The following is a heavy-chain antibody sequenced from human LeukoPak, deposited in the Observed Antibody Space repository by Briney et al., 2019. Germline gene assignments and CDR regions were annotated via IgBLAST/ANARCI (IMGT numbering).Heavy chain of an antibody. CDR3: AREADSSGYFFRPDY. V-gene: IGHV1-18*01. Sequence: GASVKVSCKASGYTFTNYAISWVRQAPGQGLEWMGWISVYSDDTKSAQNLQGRITMTKDTSTSTAYMELRSLRSDDTAEYYCAREADSSGYFFRPDYWGQGTLVTVSS. CDR2: ISVYSDDT. D-gene: IGHD3-22*01. CDR1: GYTFTNYA. J-gene: IGHJ4*02.